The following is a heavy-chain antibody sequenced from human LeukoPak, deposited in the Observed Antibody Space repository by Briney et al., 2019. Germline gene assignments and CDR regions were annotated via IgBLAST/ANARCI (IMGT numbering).Heavy chain of an antibody. J-gene: IGHJ4*02. CDR3: ARDYCGGDCWPDY. Sequence: PGGSLRLSCAASGFTFSSYGMHWVRQAPGKGLEWVAVIWYDGSNKYYADSVKGRFTISRDNSKNTLYLQMNSLRAEDTAVYYCARDYCGGDCWPDYWGQGTLVTVSS. D-gene: IGHD2-21*02. V-gene: IGHV3-33*08. CDR1: GFTFSSYG. CDR2: IWYDGSNK.